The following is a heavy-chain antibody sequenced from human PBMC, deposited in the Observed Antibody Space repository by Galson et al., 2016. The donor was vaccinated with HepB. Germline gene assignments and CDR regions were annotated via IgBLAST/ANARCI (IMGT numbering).Heavy chain of an antibody. V-gene: IGHV3-30-3*01. Sequence: SLRLSCAASGFPFSSHTMHWVRQAPGKGLEWVAVISYDGSNKYYADSVKGRFTLSRDNSKNTVYLQMNSLRAEDTAVYYCARSFGLDYWGQGTLVTVSS. J-gene: IGHJ4*02. CDR3: ARSFGLDY. CDR1: GFPFSSHT. CDR2: ISYDGSNK. D-gene: IGHD3-16*01.